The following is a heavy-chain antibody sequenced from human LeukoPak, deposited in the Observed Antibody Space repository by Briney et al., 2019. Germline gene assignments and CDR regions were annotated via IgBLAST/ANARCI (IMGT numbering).Heavy chain of an antibody. Sequence: PGGSLRLSCAASGFTFSSYGMSWVRQAPGKGLEWVSLISGSGSSTYYADSVKGRFTISRDNSKNTLHLQMNSLRAEDTAVYYCAKRGFIAGNPTDFDYWGQGTLVTASS. D-gene: IGHD6-13*01. V-gene: IGHV3-23*01. CDR3: AKRGFIAGNPTDFDY. CDR1: GFTFSSYG. J-gene: IGHJ4*02. CDR2: ISGSGSST.